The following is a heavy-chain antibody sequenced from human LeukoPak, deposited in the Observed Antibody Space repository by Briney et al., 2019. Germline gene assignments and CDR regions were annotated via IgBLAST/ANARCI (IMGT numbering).Heavy chain of an antibody. Sequence: GGSLRLSCAASGFTFSSYAMSWVRQAPGKGLEWASAISGSGGSTYYADSVKGRFTISRDNSKNTLYLQMNSLRAEDTAVYYCAKVGIAVAGKVLYYFDYWGQGTLVTVSS. CDR2: ISGSGGST. J-gene: IGHJ4*02. V-gene: IGHV3-23*01. CDR3: AKVGIAVAGKVLYYFDY. CDR1: GFTFSSYA. D-gene: IGHD6-19*01.